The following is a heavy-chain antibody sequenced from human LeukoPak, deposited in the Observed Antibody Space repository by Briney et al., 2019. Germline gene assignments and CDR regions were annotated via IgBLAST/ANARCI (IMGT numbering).Heavy chain of an antibody. V-gene: IGHV4-59*08. CDR2: IYYRGST. J-gene: IGHJ5*02. CDR1: GGSINNYY. Sequence: SETLSLTCTVSGGSINNYYWNWIRQPQGKGLEWIGYIYYRGSTNYNPSLKSRVTISVDTSQNQFSLKLSSVTAADTAVYYCARLGGRYCSSTSCLGWFDPWGQGTLVTVSS. D-gene: IGHD2-2*01. CDR3: ARLGGRYCSSTSCLGWFDP.